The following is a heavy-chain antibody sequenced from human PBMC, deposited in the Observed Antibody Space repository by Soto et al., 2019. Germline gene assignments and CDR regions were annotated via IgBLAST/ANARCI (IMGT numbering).Heavy chain of an antibody. Sequence: GGSLRLSCAASGFVFNDYYMSWIRQAPGKGLEWVSDISASGSTVYYADSVKGRFTVSRDNAKNSLYLEMHSLRAEDTAIYYCARGENYYETSGYYYTISYFGMEVWGQGTTVTVSS. D-gene: IGHD3-22*01. CDR2: ISASGSTV. CDR1: GFVFNDYY. J-gene: IGHJ6*02. CDR3: ARGENYYETSGYYYTISYFGMEV. V-gene: IGHV3-11*01.